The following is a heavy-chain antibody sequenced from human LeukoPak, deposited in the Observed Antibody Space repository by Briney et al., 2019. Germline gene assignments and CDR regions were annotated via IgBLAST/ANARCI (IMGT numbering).Heavy chain of an antibody. J-gene: IGHJ4*02. CDR3: ASLWTGYLDY. CDR1: GGSISSSSYY. CDR2: IYYSGST. D-gene: IGHD1-1*01. V-gene: IGHV4-39*01. Sequence: SETLSLTCTVSGGSISSSSYYWGWIRQPPGKGLEWIGSIYYSGSTYYNPPLKSRVTISVDTSKNQFSLKLSSVTAADTAVYYCASLWTGYLDYWGQGTLVTVSS.